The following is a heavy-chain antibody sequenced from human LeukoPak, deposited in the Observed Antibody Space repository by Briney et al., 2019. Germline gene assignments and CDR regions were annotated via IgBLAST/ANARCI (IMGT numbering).Heavy chain of an antibody. D-gene: IGHD1-1*01. V-gene: IGHV3-48*04. CDR2: IGISSGNT. Sequence: GGSLRLSCAASGFTFDHYAMHWVRQAPGKGLEWISYIGISSGNTKYADSVKGRFTVSGDNARNSLYLQMNSLRVEDTAVYYCARDHNYAFDNWGQGTLVTVSS. J-gene: IGHJ4*02. CDR3: ARDHNYAFDN. CDR1: GFTFDHYA.